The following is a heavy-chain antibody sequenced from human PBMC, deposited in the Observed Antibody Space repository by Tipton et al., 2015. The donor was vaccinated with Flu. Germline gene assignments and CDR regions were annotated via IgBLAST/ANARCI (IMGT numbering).Heavy chain of an antibody. J-gene: IGHJ4*02. CDR1: GYSISSGFY. V-gene: IGHV4-38-2*02. D-gene: IGHD5-24*01. CDR3: ARGDGYNFDY. CDR2: IYHSGST. Sequence: TLSLTCTVSGYSISSGFYWGWIRQPPGKGLEWIGNIYHSGSTFYNPSLKSRVTISVDTSKNQFSLKLSSVTAADTAVYYCARGDGYNFDYWGQGTLVTVS.